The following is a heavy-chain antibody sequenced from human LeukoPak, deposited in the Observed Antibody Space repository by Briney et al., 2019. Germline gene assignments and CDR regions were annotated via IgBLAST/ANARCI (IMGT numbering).Heavy chain of an antibody. D-gene: IGHD3-10*01. CDR1: GFTFSSYA. J-gene: IGHJ4*02. V-gene: IGHV3-23*01. CDR2: ISGSGGST. CDR3: AKGHYYGSGSRFDY. Sequence: PGGSLRLPCAASGFTFSSYAMSWVRQAPGKGLEWVSAISGSGGSTYYADSVKGRFTISRDNSKNTLYLQMNSLRAEDTAVYYCAKGHYYGSGSRFDYWGQGTLVTVSS.